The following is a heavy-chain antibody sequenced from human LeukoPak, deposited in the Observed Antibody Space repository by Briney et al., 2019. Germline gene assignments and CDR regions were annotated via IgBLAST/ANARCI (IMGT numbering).Heavy chain of an antibody. D-gene: IGHD3-22*01. Sequence: ASVKVSCKASGGTFSNYAISWVRQAPGQGLEWMGWINPNSGGTNYAQKFQGRVTMTRDTSISTAYMELSRLRSDDTAVYYCARTAYDSSGRYYYYYYMDVWGKGTTVTVSS. CDR3: ARTAYDSSGRYYYYYYMDV. V-gene: IGHV1-2*02. CDR2: INPNSGGT. CDR1: GGTFSNYA. J-gene: IGHJ6*03.